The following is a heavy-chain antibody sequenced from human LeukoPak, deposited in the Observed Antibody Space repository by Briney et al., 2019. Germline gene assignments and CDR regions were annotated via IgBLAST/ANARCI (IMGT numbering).Heavy chain of an antibody. CDR1: GGSFSGYY. J-gene: IGHJ6*03. CDR3: ARAASSCVSLCMDV. Sequence: PSETLSLTCAVYGGSFSGYYWSWLRQPPGKGLEWIGEINHSGSTNYNPSLKSRVTISVDTSKTQFSLKLSSVTAADTAVYYCARAASSCVSLCMDVWGKGTTVTVSS. D-gene: IGHD6-6*01. V-gene: IGHV4-34*01. CDR2: INHSGST.